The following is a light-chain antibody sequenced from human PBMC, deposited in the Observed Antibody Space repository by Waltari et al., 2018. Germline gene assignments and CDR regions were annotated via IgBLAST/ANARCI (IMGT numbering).Light chain of an antibody. CDR1: QSVLYSSNSENH. Sequence: DIVMTQSPDSLAVSLGERATINCKSSQSVLYSSNSENHLAWYQQKPGPPPKLLIYWASTRESGVPDRFSGSGSGTDFTLTISSLQAEDVAVYYCQQYYSTPLTFGGGTKVEIK. CDR3: QQYYSTPLT. V-gene: IGKV4-1*01. J-gene: IGKJ4*01. CDR2: WAS.